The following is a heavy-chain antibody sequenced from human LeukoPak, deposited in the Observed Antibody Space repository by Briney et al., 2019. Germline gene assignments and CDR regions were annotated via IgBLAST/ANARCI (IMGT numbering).Heavy chain of an antibody. J-gene: IGHJ6*03. V-gene: IGHV3-21*01. CDR1: GFTFSSHS. Sequence: GGSLRLSCAASGFTFSSHSMNWVRQAPGKGLEWVSSISSSSSYIYYADSVKGRFTISRDNAKNSLYLQMNSLGPEDTAVYYCARDPYSGNYGNYYYYYMDVWGKGTTVTISS. CDR2: ISSSSSYI. CDR3: ARDPYSGNYGNYYYYYMDV. D-gene: IGHD1-26*01.